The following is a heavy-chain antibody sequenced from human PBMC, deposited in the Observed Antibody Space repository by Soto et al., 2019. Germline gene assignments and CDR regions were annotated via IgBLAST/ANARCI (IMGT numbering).Heavy chain of an antibody. CDR3: ARVGTMVRGEAIDY. J-gene: IGHJ4*02. CDR1: GGSFSGYY. D-gene: IGHD3-10*01. Sequence: SETLSLTCAVYGGSFSGYYWSWIRQPPGKGLEWIGEINHSGSTNYNPSLKSRVTISVDTSKNQFSLKLSSVTAADTAVYYCARVGTMVRGEAIDYWGQGTLVTVSS. V-gene: IGHV4-34*01. CDR2: INHSGST.